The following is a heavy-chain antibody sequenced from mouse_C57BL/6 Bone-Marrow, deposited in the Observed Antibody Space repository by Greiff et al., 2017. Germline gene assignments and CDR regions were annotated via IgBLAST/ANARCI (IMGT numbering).Heavy chain of an antibody. CDR1: GYAFTNYL. Sequence: VQLVESGAELVRPGTSVKVSCKASGYAFTNYLIEWVKQRPGQGLEWIGVINPGSGGTNYNEKFKGKATLTADKSSSTAYMQLSSLTSEDSAVYFCARRGYDYDEGWFAYWGQGTLVTVSA. J-gene: IGHJ3*01. D-gene: IGHD2-4*01. CDR3: ARRGYDYDEGWFAY. V-gene: IGHV1-54*01. CDR2: INPGSGGT.